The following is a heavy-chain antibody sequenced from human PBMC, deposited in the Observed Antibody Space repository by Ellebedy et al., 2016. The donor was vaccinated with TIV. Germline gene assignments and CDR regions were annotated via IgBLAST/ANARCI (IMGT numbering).Heavy chain of an antibody. J-gene: IGHJ5*02. CDR3: ERAVPNWFDP. V-gene: IGHV3-7*01. CDR1: GFTFSSYW. Sequence: GESLKISCAASGFTFSSYWMSWVRQAPGKGLERVANIKEDGSENNYVDSVKGRFTISRDNAKNSLYLQLNSLRADDTAVYYCERAVPNWFDPWGQGTLVTVSS. CDR2: IKEDGSEN.